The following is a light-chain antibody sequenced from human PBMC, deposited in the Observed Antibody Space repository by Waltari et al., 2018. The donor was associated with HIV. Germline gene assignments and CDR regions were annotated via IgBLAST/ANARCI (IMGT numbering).Light chain of an antibody. V-gene: IGLV2-14*03. Sequence: QSALPQPASVSGSPGQSLTISCTGTSSDVGGYNYASLYQQHPSKAPKLMVYDVTNRPSGVSNRFSGSKSGNTAFLTISGLQAEDEADYYCSSYTTSRTVVFGGGTKLTVL. CDR2: DVT. J-gene: IGLJ2*01. CDR3: SSYTTSRTVV. CDR1: SSDVGGYNY.